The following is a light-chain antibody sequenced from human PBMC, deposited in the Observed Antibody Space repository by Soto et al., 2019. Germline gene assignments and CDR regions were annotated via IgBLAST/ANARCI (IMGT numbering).Light chain of an antibody. CDR3: QQYGSSRT. CDR1: QSVSSSY. CDR2: GAS. Sequence: EIVLTQSPGTLSLSPGERATLSCRASQSVSSSYLAWYQQKPGQAPRLLIYGASSRATGIPDRFSGSGSGTHFTLTISRLEPEDFAVYYRQQYGSSRTFGQGTKVEIK. J-gene: IGKJ1*01. V-gene: IGKV3-20*01.